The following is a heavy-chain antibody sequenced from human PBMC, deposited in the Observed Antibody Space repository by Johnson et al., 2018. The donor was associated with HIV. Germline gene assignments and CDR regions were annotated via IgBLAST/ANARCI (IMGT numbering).Heavy chain of an antibody. CDR3: ARDRYYGLAWGWAFDI. Sequence: QVQLVESGGGVVQPGGSLRLSCAASGFTFSSYGMHWVRQAPGKGLEWVAFRRFDGSNKYYADSVKGRFTISRDNSKNKLYLQTNSLRAEDTAVFYCARDRYYGLAWGWAFDIWGQGTMVTVSS. CDR2: RRFDGSNK. V-gene: IGHV3-30*02. D-gene: IGHD3-16*01. CDR1: GFTFSSYG. J-gene: IGHJ3*02.